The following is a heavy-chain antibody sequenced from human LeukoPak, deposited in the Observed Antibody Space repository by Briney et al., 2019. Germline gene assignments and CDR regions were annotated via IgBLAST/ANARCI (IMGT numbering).Heavy chain of an antibody. J-gene: IGHJ4*02. CDR2: INPNSGGT. CDR3: ARDRGDSYNGYPDY. CDR1: GYTFTGYY. D-gene: IGHD5-24*01. Sequence: ASVKVSCKASGYTFTGYYMHWVRQAPGQGLEWMGWINPNSGGTNYAQKFQGRVTMTRDTSISTAYMELSRLRSDDTAVYYCARDRGDSYNGYPDYWGQGTLVTVSS. V-gene: IGHV1-2*02.